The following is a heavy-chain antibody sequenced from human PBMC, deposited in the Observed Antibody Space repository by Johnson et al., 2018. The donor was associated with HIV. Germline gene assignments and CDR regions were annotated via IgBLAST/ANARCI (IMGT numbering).Heavy chain of an antibody. J-gene: IGHJ3*02. CDR2: INWNGGSR. V-gene: IGHV3-20*04. CDR3: ARGFGNSGYYYGRFGAFDI. D-gene: IGHD3-22*01. Sequence: MQLVESGGGLIQPGGSLRLSCAASGFTFDDYGLSWVRQAPGKGLDWVSGINWNGGSRGYADSVKGRFPISRDNAKNSLNLQMNSLRAEDTALYYCARGFGNSGYYYGRFGAFDIWGQGTMVTVSS. CDR1: GFTFDDYG.